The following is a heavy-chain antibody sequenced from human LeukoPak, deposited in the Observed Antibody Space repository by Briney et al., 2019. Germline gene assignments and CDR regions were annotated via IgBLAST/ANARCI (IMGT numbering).Heavy chain of an antibody. Sequence: SQTLSLTCAISGDSVSSNSAAWSWIRQSPSRGLELLGRTYYRSKWYSDYAVSVKSRITINADTSKNQFSLQLNSVTPEDTAVYFCARDGRFVGATVVDMWGQGTMVTVSS. D-gene: IGHD1-26*01. CDR3: ARDGRFVGATVVDM. J-gene: IGHJ3*02. CDR1: GDSVSSNSAA. CDR2: TYYRSKWYS. V-gene: IGHV6-1*01.